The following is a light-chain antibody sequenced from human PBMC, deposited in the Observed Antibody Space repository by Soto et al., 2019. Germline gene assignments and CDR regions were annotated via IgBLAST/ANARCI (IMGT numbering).Light chain of an antibody. J-gene: IGLJ1*01. V-gene: IGLV1-44*01. CDR2: SND. Sequence: QSVLTQPPSASGTPGQRVTISCTGSSSNIGSAAVNWYQQLPGTAPKLLIYSNDQRPSGVPDRFSGSKSDTSASLAVSGLQSEDEADYYCVAWDDSLNGYVFGTGTKLTVL. CDR1: SSNIGSAA. CDR3: VAWDDSLNGYV.